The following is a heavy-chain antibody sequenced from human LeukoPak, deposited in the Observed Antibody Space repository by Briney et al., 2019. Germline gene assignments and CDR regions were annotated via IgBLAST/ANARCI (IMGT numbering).Heavy chain of an antibody. V-gene: IGHV1-18*04. Sequence: ASVKVSCKASGYTFTGSYMHWVRQAPGQGLEWMGWISAYNGNTNYAQKFQGRVTMTTDTSTTTAYMELRSLRSDDTAVCYCARDLLGIAVAGPNWFDPWGQGTLVTVSS. CDR3: ARDLLGIAVAGPNWFDP. J-gene: IGHJ5*02. D-gene: IGHD6-19*01. CDR1: GYTFTGSY. CDR2: ISAYNGNT.